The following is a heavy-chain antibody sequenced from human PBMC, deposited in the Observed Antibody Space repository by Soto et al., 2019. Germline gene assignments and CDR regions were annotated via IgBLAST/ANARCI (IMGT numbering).Heavy chain of an antibody. J-gene: IGHJ3*02. Sequence: PGGSLRLSCEASGFTFTMYWMHWVRQAPGKGLVWVSRVNSDGTGTTYADSVKGRFTVSRDNAKNSVFLQMDSLRAEDAGVYFCVRDYYDTSGYPNTFDMWGQGTMVTVSS. V-gene: IGHV3-74*01. CDR2: VNSDGTGT. CDR1: GFTFTMYW. CDR3: VRDYYDTSGYPNTFDM. D-gene: IGHD3-22*01.